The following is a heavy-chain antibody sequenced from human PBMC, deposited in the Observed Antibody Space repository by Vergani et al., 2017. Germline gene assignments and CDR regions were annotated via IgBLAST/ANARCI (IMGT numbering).Heavy chain of an antibody. D-gene: IGHD5-24*01. V-gene: IGHV3-21*01. CDR2: ISSSSSYI. Sequence: EVQLVESGGVVVQPGGSLRLSCAASGFTFDDYAMHWVRQAPGKGLEWVSSISSSSSYIYYADSVKGRFTISRDNAKNSLYLQMNSLRAEDTAVYYCARDPGYTGCLDPWGQGTLVTVSS. J-gene: IGHJ5*02. CDR1: GFTFDDYA. CDR3: ARDPGYTGCLDP.